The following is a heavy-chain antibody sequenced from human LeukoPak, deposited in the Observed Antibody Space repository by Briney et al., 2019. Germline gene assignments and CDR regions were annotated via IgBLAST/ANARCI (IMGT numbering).Heavy chain of an antibody. J-gene: IGHJ4*02. CDR1: GGSISSYY. D-gene: IGHD2/OR15-2a*01. CDR3: ARFSQYYDSPTHYLDY. CDR2: IYYTGST. V-gene: IGHV4-59*08. Sequence: SETLSLTCTVPGGSISSYYWSWVRQPPGAGLEWLAYIYYTGSTNYNPSLKTRLTISVDTSKNQFSLRLNSVTAADTAVYYCARFSQYYDSPTHYLDYWGQGILVTVSS.